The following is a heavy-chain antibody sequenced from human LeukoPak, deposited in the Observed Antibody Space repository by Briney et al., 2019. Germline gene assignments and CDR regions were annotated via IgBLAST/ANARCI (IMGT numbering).Heavy chain of an antibody. CDR1: GFIFSSYA. CDR3: ARDGAWGRNWFYGNDY. Sequence: GGSLRLSCAASGFIFSSYAMHWVRQAPGKGLEWVAVISYDGSNENYADSVKGRFTISRDSSKNTLYLQMNSLKPEDTAVYYCARDGAWGRNWFYGNDYWGQGTLVTVSS. D-gene: IGHD1-1*01. V-gene: IGHV3-30-3*01. J-gene: IGHJ4*02. CDR2: ISYDGSNE.